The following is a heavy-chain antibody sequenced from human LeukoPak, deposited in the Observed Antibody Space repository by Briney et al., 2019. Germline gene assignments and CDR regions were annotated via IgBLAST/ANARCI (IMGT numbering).Heavy chain of an antibody. CDR2: IYHSGST. J-gene: IGHJ4*02. V-gene: IGHV4-59*12. Sequence: SETLSLTCTVSGGSISSYYWSWIRQPPGKGLEWIGYIYHSGSTDYNPSIKSRVTISVDTSKNQFSLKLSSVTAADTAVYYCARRFRIGYCSSTSCRGHFDYWGQGTLVTVSS. CDR3: ARRFRIGYCSSTSCRGHFDY. CDR1: GGSISSYY. D-gene: IGHD2-2*01.